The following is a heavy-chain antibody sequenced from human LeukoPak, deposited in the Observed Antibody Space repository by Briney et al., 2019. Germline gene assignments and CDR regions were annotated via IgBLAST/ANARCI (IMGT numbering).Heavy chain of an antibody. V-gene: IGHV3-7*01. CDR2: IKQDGSEK. CDR1: GFTFSSYG. J-gene: IGHJ4*02. CDR3: ARDLWFGELFGQYYFDY. Sequence: HPGGSLRLSCAASGFTFSSYGMHWVRQAPGKGLEWVANIKQDGSEKYYVDSVKGRFTISRDNAKNSLYLQMNSLRAEDTAVYYCARDLWFGELFGQYYFDYWGQGTLVTVSS. D-gene: IGHD3-10*01.